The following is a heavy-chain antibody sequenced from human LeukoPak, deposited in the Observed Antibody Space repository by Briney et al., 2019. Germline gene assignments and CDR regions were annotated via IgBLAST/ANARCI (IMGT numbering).Heavy chain of an antibody. V-gene: IGHV3-73*01. D-gene: IGHD6-13*01. CDR3: TRQWSTAGAGPMDFDY. J-gene: IGHJ4*02. CDR2: IGSKANNYAT. Sequence: GGSLRLSCAASGFTFSGSAMHWVRQAPGKGLEWVGHIGSKANNYATTYAASVKGRFTISRDDSKNTAYLQMSSLKTEDTALYHCTRQWSTAGAGPMDFDYWGQGTLVTVYS. CDR1: GFTFSGSA.